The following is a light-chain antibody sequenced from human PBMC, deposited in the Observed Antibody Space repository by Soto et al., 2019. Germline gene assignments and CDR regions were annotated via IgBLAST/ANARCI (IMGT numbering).Light chain of an antibody. CDR1: QSVSSTY. CDR2: GTS. J-gene: IGKJ1*01. Sequence: EVVLTQSPGTLSLSPGERATLSCRASQSVSSTYLAWYQQKPGQAPRLLLYGTSNRATGIPDRFSGSGSGTDFTLTISSLEPEDFAVYYCQQYNNWPWTFGQGTKVEIK. CDR3: QQYNNWPWT. V-gene: IGKV3-20*01.